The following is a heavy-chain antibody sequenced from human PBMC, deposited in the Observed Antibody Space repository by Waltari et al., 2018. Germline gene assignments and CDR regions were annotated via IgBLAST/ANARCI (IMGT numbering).Heavy chain of an antibody. CDR2: IYTSGST. Sequence: QVQLQESGPGLVRTSQTLSLTCTVPGGSISSDSYYWSWIRQPAGKGLEWIGYIYTSGSTNYNPSLKSRVTISVDTSKNQFSLKVTSVTAADTAIYYCARGLGAAAAYYLWGQGTLVTVSS. CDR3: ARGLGAAAAYYL. D-gene: IGHD6-13*01. CDR1: GGSISSDSYY. J-gene: IGHJ4*02. V-gene: IGHV4-61*09.